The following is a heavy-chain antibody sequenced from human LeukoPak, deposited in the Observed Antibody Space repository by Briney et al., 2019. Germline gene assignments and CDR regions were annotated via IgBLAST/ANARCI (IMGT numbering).Heavy chain of an antibody. CDR3: ARPHYESSCLYGDAFDI. D-gene: IGHD3-22*01. V-gene: IGHV1-2*06. Sequence: ASVKVSCKASGGTFSSYAISWVRQAPGQGLEWMGRINPNSGGTTYAQKFQGRVTMTRDTSIGTAYMELSSLRSDDTAVYYCARPHYESSCLYGDAFDIWGQGTMVTVSS. J-gene: IGHJ3*02. CDR2: INPNSGGT. CDR1: GGTFSSYA.